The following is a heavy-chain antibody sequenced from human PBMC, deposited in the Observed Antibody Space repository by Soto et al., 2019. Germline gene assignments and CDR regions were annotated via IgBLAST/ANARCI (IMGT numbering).Heavy chain of an antibody. D-gene: IGHD2-15*01. CDR1: GFTFSSYS. CDR3: ARDWDEYCSGGSCSTYFDY. CDR2: ISSSSSYI. J-gene: IGHJ4*02. Sequence: EVQLVESGGGLVKPGGSLRLSCAASGFTFSSYSMNWVRQAPGKGLEWVSSISSSSSYIYYADSVKGRFTISRDNAKNSLYLQMNSLRAEDTAAYYCARDWDEYCSGGSCSTYFDYWGQGTLVTVSS. V-gene: IGHV3-21*01.